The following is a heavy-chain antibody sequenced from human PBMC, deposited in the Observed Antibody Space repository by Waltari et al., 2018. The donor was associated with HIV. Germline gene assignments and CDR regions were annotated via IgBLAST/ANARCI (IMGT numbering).Heavy chain of an antibody. CDR2: IYTSGST. J-gene: IGHJ4*02. CDR1: GGSISSGRSY. V-gene: IGHV4-61*02. CDR3: AREAAVIWGVFDY. D-gene: IGHD2-21*01. Sequence: QVQLQESGPGLVKPSQTLSLTCTVSGGSISSGRSYWSWIRQPAGKGLEWIGRIYTSGSTNYNPSLKSRVTISVDTSKNQFSLKLSSVTAADTAVYYCAREAAVIWGVFDYWGQGTLVTVSS.